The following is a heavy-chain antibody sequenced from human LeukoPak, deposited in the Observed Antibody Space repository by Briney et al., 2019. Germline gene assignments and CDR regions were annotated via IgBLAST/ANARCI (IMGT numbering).Heavy chain of an antibody. CDR3: ARLRYDFWSGYYSYYFDY. CDR1: GYTFTSYY. J-gene: IGHJ4*02. Sequence: GASVKVSCKASGYTFTSYYMHWVRQAPGQGLEWMGIINPSGGSTSYAQKFQGRVTMTRDTSTSTVYVELSSLRSEDTAVYYCARLRYDFWSGYYSYYFDYWGQGTLVAVSS. V-gene: IGHV1-46*03. D-gene: IGHD3-3*01. CDR2: INPSGGST.